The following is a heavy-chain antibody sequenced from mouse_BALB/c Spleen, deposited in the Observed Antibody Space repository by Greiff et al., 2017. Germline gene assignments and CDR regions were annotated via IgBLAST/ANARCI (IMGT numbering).Heavy chain of an antibody. D-gene: IGHD2-14*01. V-gene: IGHV1-80*01. CDR2: IYPGDGDT. J-gene: IGHJ1*01. CDR1: GYAFSSYW. CDR3: TRGYGRWYFDV. Sequence: QVQLQQSGAELVRPGSSVKISCKASGYAFSSYWMNWVKQRPGQGLEWIGQIYPGDGDTNYNGKFKGKATLTVDKSSSTAYMQLSSLTSEDSAVYYCTRGYGRWYFDVWGAGTTVTVSS.